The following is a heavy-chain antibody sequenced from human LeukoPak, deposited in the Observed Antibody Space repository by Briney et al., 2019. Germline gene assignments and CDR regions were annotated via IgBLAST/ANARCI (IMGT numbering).Heavy chain of an antibody. V-gene: IGHV1-69*13. D-gene: IGHD2-2*01. J-gene: IGHJ5*02. CDR1: GGTFSSYA. Sequence: ASVKVSCKASGGTFSSYAISWVRQAPGQGLEWMGGIIPIFGTANYAQKFQGRVTITADESTSTAYMELSSLRSEDTAVYYCARDNRYCSSTSCSHNWFDPWGQGTLVTVSS. CDR2: IIPIFGTA. CDR3: ARDNRYCSSTSCSHNWFDP.